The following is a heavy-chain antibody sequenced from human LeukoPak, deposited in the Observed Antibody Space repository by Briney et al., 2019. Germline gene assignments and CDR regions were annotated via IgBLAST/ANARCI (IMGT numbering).Heavy chain of an antibody. Sequence: VKVSCKASVGTFSSYAISWVRQAPGQGLEWMGRIIPIFGIANYAQKFQGRVTITADKSTSTAYMELSSLRSEDTAVYYCASRAPNDSSGYYWSYWGQGTLVTVSS. CDR2: IIPIFGIA. CDR3: ASRAPNDSSGYYWSY. CDR1: VGTFSSYA. D-gene: IGHD3-22*01. V-gene: IGHV1-69*10. J-gene: IGHJ4*02.